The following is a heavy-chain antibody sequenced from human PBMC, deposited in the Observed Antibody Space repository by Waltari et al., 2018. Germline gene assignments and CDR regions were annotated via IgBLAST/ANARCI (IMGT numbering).Heavy chain of an antibody. J-gene: IGHJ4*02. V-gene: IGHV4-4*02. CDR2: VHHSGRT. Sequence: QVQLQESGPGLVKPSGTLSLTCAVSGDSISINYWWSWVRQSPGKGLEWIGQVHHSGRTHYNPSLQSRVTISVDKSKNQFSLNLNSVTAADTAVYYCAGDRAIGLFFDYWGQGTLVTVSS. D-gene: IGHD2-2*01. CDR1: GDSISINYW. CDR3: AGDRAIGLFFDY.